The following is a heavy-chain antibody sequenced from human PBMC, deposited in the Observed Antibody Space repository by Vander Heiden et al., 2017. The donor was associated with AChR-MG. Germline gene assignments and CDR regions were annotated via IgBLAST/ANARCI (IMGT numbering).Heavy chain of an antibody. Sequence: QVQPVQSGAEVKTPGSSVKVSCKASGGTFSRYAIGWVRQAPGQGLEWMGGIIPIFGTANYAQKFQGRVTITADESTSTAYMELSSLRSEDTAVYYCAAPSTYYDFWSGLGGAFDIWGQGTMVTVSS. D-gene: IGHD3-3*01. CDR2: IIPIFGTA. J-gene: IGHJ3*02. CDR1: GGTFSRYA. CDR3: AAPSTYYDFWSGLGGAFDI. V-gene: IGHV1-69*01.